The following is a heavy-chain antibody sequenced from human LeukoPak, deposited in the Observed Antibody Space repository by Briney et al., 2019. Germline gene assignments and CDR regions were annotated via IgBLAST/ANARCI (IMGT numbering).Heavy chain of an antibody. J-gene: IGHJ3*02. Sequence: GGSLRLSCAASGFTFSSYAMHWVRQAPGKGLEWVAVISYDGSNKYSADSVKGRFTISRDNSKNTLYLQMNSLRAEDTAVYYCAKSNGYGLVDIWGQGTMVTVSS. V-gene: IGHV3-30*18. CDR2: ISYDGSNK. D-gene: IGHD3-10*01. CDR3: AKSNGYGLVDI. CDR1: GFTFSSYA.